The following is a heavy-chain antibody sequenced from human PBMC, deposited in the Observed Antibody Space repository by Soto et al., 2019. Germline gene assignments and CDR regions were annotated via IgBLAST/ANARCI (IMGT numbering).Heavy chain of an antibody. J-gene: IGHJ4*02. CDR3: ARALTEWELDY. V-gene: IGHV1-46*01. Sequence: GASVKVSCKASGYTSLRYYMHWVRQAPGQGLEWMGIINPSGGSTSYAQKFQGRVTMTRDTSTSTVYMDLSSLRSEDTAVYYCARALTEWELDYWGQGTLDPVSS. CDR2: INPSGGST. CDR1: GYTSLRYY. D-gene: IGHD1-26*01.